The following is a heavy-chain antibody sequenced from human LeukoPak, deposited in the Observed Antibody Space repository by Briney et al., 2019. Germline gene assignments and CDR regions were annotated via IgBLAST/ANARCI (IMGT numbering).Heavy chain of an antibody. J-gene: IGHJ3*02. V-gene: IGHV4-59*01. CDR3: ARDDTVTGNDAFDI. D-gene: IGHD4-17*01. CDR1: GGSISSYY. Sequence: PSETLSLTCTVSGGSISSYYWSWIRQPPGKGLEWIGYIYYSGSTNYNPSLKSRVTISVDTSKNQFSLELSSVTATDTAVYYCARDDTVTGNDAFDIWGQGTMVTVSS. CDR2: IYYSGST.